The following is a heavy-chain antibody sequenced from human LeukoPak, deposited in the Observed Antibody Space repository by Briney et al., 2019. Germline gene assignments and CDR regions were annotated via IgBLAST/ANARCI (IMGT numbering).Heavy chain of an antibody. CDR2: IYYSGST. Sequence: KPSETLSLTCAVYGGSFSGYYWSWIRQPPGKGLEWIGYIYYSGSTNYNPSLKSRVTISVDTSKNQFSLKLSSVTAADTAVYYCARLGVAVAGNXYMDVXXKGXTVT. CDR3: ARLGVAVAGNXYMDV. J-gene: IGHJ6*03. V-gene: IGHV4-59*01. CDR1: GGSFSGYY. D-gene: IGHD6-19*01.